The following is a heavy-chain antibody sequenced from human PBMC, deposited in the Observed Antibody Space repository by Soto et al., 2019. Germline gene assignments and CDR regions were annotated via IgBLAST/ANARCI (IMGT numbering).Heavy chain of an antibody. J-gene: IGHJ3*02. CDR1: GFTFSNAW. D-gene: IGHD7-27*01. CDR2: IKSKTDGGTT. V-gene: IGHV3-15*01. CDR3: TTDWTYLTGDAFDI. Sequence: GGSLRLSCAASGFTFSNAWMSWVRQAPGKGLEWVGRIKSKTDGGTTDYAAPVKGRFTISRDDSKNTLYLQMNSLKTEDTAVYYCTTDWTYLTGDAFDIWGQGTMVTVSS.